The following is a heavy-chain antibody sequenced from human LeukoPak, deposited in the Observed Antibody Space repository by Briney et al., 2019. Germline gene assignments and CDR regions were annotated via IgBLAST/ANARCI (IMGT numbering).Heavy chain of an antibody. V-gene: IGHV3-7*01. CDR1: GFTFSNYW. CDR2: IRQDGGAK. CDR3: ASGSGYLLDF. J-gene: IGHJ4*02. Sequence: PGGSLRLSCAASGFTFSNYWMTWLRQAPGRGLEWVANIRQDGGAKYYVDSVKGRFTISRDNAMNSLYLQMNSLRAEDTAVYYCASGSGYLLDFWGQGTLVTVSS. D-gene: IGHD3-22*01.